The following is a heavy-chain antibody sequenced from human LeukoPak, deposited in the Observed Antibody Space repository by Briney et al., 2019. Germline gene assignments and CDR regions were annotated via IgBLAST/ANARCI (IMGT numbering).Heavy chain of an antibody. CDR2: INPNNGGT. D-gene: IGHD5-24*01. V-gene: IGHV1-2*06. J-gene: IGHJ3*02. CDR3: ARVGDGLSDAFDI. CDR1: GYTFTGCF. Sequence: ASVKVSCKASGYTFTGCFMNWVRQAPGQGLEWMGRINPNNGGTNYAQNFQVRVTMTRDTSISTAYMELSSLRSEDTAVYYCARVGDGLSDAFDIWGQGTMVTVSS.